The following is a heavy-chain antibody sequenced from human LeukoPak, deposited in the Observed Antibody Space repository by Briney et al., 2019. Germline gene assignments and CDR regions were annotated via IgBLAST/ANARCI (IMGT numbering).Heavy chain of an antibody. CDR3: ARAFDGDYLFDY. V-gene: IGHV4-34*01. Sequence: SETLSLTCAVYGGSFSGYYWSWIRQPPGKGLEWIGEINHSGSTNYNPSLKSRVTISVDTSKNQFSLKLSSVTAADTAVYYCARAFDGDYLFDYWGQGTLVTVSS. D-gene: IGHD4-17*01. CDR2: INHSGST. CDR1: GGSFSGYY. J-gene: IGHJ4*02.